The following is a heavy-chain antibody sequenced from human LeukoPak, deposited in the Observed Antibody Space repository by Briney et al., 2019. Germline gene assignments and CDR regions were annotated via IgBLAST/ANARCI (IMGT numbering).Heavy chain of an antibody. D-gene: IGHD3-22*01. CDR1: GGSIKTYY. CDR2: IHDSGST. J-gene: IGHJ4*02. V-gene: IGHV4-59*08. CDR3: ARPSNYYDSSGSFDY. Sequence: SETLSLTCAVSGGSIKTYYWSWVRQPPGKALEWIGYIHDSGSTNYNPSLKSRVTISVDTSKKQFSLKLTSVTAADTAVYYCARPSNYYDSSGSFDYWGQGTLVTVSS.